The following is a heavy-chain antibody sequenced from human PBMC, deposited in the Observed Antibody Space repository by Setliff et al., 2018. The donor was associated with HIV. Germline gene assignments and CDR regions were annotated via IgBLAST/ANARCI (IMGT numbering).Heavy chain of an antibody. CDR2: INPNSGDT. CDR3: AREYDVLTGYYISAFDI. J-gene: IGHJ3*02. Sequence: GASVKVSCKASGYTFTGYFIHWVRQAPGRGLEWVGRINPNSGDTNFAQKFQGRITMTRDTSISTAYLELNRLRSDDTAVYYCAREYDVLTGYYISAFDIWGQGTMVTVSS. D-gene: IGHD3-9*01. CDR1: GYTFTGYF. V-gene: IGHV1-2*06.